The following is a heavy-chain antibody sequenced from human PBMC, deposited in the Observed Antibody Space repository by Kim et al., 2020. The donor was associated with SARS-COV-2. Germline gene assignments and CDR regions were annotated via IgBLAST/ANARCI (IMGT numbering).Heavy chain of an antibody. D-gene: IGHD5-18*01. V-gene: IGHV5-51*01. J-gene: IGHJ4*02. CDR3: ARTFDSYGYFDY. Sequence: RYSPSFQGQVTISADKSIRTAYLQWSTLKASDTAMYYCARTFDSYGYFDYWGQGTLVTVSS.